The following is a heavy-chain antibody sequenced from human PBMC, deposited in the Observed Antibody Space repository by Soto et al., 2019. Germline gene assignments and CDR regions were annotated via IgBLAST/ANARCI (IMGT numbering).Heavy chain of an antibody. J-gene: IGHJ5*02. D-gene: IGHD2-2*01. V-gene: IGHV4-30-4*01. CDR3: ARFRVGYCSSTSCSNWFDP. CDR2: IYYSGST. CDR1: GGSISSGDYY. Sequence: TSETLSLTCTVSGGSISSGDYYWSWIRQPPGKGLEWIGYIYYSGSTYYNPSLKSRVTISVDTSKNQFSLKLSSVTAADTAVYYCARFRVGYCSSTSCSNWFDPWGQGTLVTVSS.